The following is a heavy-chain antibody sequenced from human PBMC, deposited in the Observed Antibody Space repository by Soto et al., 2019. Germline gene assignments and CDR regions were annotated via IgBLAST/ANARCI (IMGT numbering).Heavy chain of an antibody. Sequence: PGGSLRPSCAVSGFICSDYDMSWVRQAPGEGLEWVSTILVSGSTHYDDSVRGRFTISRDTSKNTVYLQMKSLTPGDTAVYYCAKATATGGGAFEIYGHGTKVTGSS. CDR3: AKATATGGGAFEI. V-gene: IGHV3-23*01. CDR1: GFICSDYD. D-gene: IGHD2-8*02. J-gene: IGHJ3*02. CDR2: ILVSGST.